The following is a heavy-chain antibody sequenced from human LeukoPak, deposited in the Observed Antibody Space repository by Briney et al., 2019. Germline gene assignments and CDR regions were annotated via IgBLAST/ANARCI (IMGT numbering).Heavy chain of an antibody. J-gene: IGHJ4*02. V-gene: IGHV3-74*01. Sequence: GGSLRLSCVASGFIFSNSWMHWVRQAPGKGLVWVSRIDDSGSGTTYADSVKGRFTISRDNAKNTLYLQMNSLRAEDTAVYYCVRFSYDSSGYTAGDYWGQETLVTVSS. D-gene: IGHD3-22*01. CDR1: GFIFSNSW. CDR2: IDDSGSGT. CDR3: VRFSYDSSGYTAGDY.